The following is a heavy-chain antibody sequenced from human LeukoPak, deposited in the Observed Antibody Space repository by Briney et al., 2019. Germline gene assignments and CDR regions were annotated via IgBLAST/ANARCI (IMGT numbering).Heavy chain of an antibody. J-gene: IGHJ4*02. CDR1: GFTVSSNY. CDR2: IYSGGST. Sequence: SGGSLRLSCAASGFTVSSNYMSWVRQAPGKGLEWVSVIYSGGSTYYADSVKGRFTISRDNSKNTLYPQMNSLRAEDTAVYYSASGRSGYEAQWGQGTLVTVSS. V-gene: IGHV3-53*01. D-gene: IGHD3-22*01. CDR3: ASGRSGYEAQ.